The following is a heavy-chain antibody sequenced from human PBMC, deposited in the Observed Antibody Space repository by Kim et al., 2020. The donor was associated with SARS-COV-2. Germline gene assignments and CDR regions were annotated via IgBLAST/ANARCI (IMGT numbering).Heavy chain of an antibody. D-gene: IGHD1-26*01. Sequence: SETLSLTCTVSGGSISNYYWSWIRQPPGKGLEWVGYIYYSGSTNYNPSPKIRLTITVDTTNNQAPLTLSSVTAADTAVYYCARGRWELPYWGQGTLVTVSS. CDR1: GGSISNYY. CDR3: ARGRWELPY. CDR2: IYYSGST. V-gene: IGHV4-59*01. J-gene: IGHJ4*02.